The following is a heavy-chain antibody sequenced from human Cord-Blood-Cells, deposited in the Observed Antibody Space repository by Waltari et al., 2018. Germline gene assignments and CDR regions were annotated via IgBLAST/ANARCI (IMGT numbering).Heavy chain of an antibody. CDR1: GFTFSSSG. Sequence: QVQLVESGGGVVQPGGSLRLSCAASGFTFSSSGLHWVVTAPGKGLEWGEVIWYDGSNKYYADSGKGRFTISRDNSKNTLYLQMNSLRAEDTAVYYCARDLSSSSNAFDIWGQGTMVTVSS. CDR2: IWYDGSNK. V-gene: IGHV3-33*01. CDR3: ARDLSSSSNAFDI. D-gene: IGHD6-6*01. J-gene: IGHJ3*02.